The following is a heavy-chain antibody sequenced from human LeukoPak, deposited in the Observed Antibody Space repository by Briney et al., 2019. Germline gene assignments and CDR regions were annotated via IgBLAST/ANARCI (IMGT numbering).Heavy chain of an antibody. J-gene: IGHJ4*02. Sequence: ASVKVSCKASGYTFTGYYMHWVRQAPGQGLEWMGWINPNSGGTNYAQKFQGRVTMTRDTSISTAYMELSSLRSDDTAVYYCARDTNRRVATIGLWGQGTLVTVSS. D-gene: IGHD5-12*01. CDR3: ARDTNRRVATIGL. CDR1: GYTFTGYY. CDR2: INPNSGGT. V-gene: IGHV1-2*02.